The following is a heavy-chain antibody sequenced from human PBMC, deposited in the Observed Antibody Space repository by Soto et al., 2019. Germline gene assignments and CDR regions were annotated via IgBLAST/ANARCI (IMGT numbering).Heavy chain of an antibody. D-gene: IGHD3-22*01. CDR2: ISSSSSYI. J-gene: IGHJ3*02. CDR3: ARVRSRYYYDSSGGRDAFDI. Sequence: EVPLVESGGGLVKPGGSLRLSCAASGFTFSSYSMNWVRQAPGKGLEWVSSISSSSSYIYYADSVKGRFTISRDNAKNSLYLQMNSLRAEDTAVYYCARVRSRYYYDSSGGRDAFDIWGQGTMVTVSS. V-gene: IGHV3-21*01. CDR1: GFTFSSYS.